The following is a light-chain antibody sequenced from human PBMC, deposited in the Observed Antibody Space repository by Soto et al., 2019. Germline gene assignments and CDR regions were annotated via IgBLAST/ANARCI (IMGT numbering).Light chain of an antibody. J-gene: IGKJ1*01. V-gene: IGKV3-15*01. CDR2: GAS. CDR1: QSISSN. Sequence: EIVMTQSPATLSVSPGERATLSCRASQSISSNLAWYQQKPGQAPRLLIYGASTRATGIPARFSGSGSGTEFTLTISSLQSEDFAVYHCQQYNNWPPWTFCQGTKVEIK. CDR3: QQYNNWPPWT.